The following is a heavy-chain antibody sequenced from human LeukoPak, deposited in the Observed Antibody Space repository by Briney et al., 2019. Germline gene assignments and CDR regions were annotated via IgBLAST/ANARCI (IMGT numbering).Heavy chain of an antibody. CDR2: IFYSGST. V-gene: IGHV4-61*01. J-gene: IGHJ4*02. CDR1: GGSISSSSYY. D-gene: IGHD3-22*01. Sequence: SETLSLTCTVSGGSISSSSYYWSWIRQPPGRGLEWIGYIFYSGSTNYNPSLKGRVTISVDTSKNQFSLKLSSVTAADTAVYYCARAAWYYDSSGYYFSGPVDYWGQGTLVTVSS. CDR3: ARAAWYYDSSGYYFSGPVDY.